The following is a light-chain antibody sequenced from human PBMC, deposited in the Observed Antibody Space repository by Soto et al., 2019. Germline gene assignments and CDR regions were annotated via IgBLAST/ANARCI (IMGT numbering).Light chain of an antibody. J-gene: IGLJ2*01. V-gene: IGLV2-8*01. CDR1: SSDVGAYNY. Sequence: QSVLTQPPSASGSPRQSVTISCTGTSSDVGAYNYVSWYQQHPGKAPKLMIYEVTKRPSGVPDRFSGSKFGSTASLTVSGLQAEDEADYFCSSYAGSNNLLFGGGTKLTVL. CDR3: SSYAGSNNLL. CDR2: EVT.